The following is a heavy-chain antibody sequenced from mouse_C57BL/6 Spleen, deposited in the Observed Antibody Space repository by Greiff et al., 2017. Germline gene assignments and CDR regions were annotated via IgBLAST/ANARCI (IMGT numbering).Heavy chain of an antibody. CDR1: GYTFTSYD. CDR2: IYPRDGST. Sequence: QVQLKESGPELVKPGASVKLSCKASGYTFTSYDINWVKQRPGQGLEWIGWIYPRDGSTKYNEKFKGKATLTVDTSSSTAYMELHSLTSEDSAVYFCARGPYGSFYYYAMDYWGQGTSVTVSS. V-gene: IGHV1-85*01. CDR3: ARGPYGSFYYYAMDY. J-gene: IGHJ4*01. D-gene: IGHD1-1*01.